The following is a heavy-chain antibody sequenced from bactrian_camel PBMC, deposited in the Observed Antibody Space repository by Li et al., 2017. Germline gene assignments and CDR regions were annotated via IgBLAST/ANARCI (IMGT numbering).Heavy chain of an antibody. Sequence: VQLVESGGGSVQAGGSLRLSCSASGFTFDGSDRGWYRQAPGKGLEWVSGINTAGGSTYYADSVKGRFTISRDNAKNTVYLQLNDLKTEDTAMYYCALDKWGTGRGQGTQVTVS. CDR2: INTAGGST. CDR3: ALDKWGTG. CDR1: GFTFDGSD. J-gene: IGHJ4*01. V-gene: IGHV3S40*01. D-gene: IGHD7*01.